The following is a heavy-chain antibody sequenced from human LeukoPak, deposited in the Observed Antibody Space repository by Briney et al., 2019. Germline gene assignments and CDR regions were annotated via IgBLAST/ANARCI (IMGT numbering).Heavy chain of an antibody. CDR3: ARGATMVRGVIITFDY. D-gene: IGHD3-10*01. Sequence: SETLSLTCTVSGGSLSSGGYYWSWIRQHPGKGLEWIGYIYYSGSTYYNPSLKSRVTISVDTSKNQFSLKLSSVTAADTAVYYCARGATMVRGVIITFDYWGQGTLVTVSS. J-gene: IGHJ4*02. V-gene: IGHV4-31*03. CDR1: GGSLSSGGYY. CDR2: IYYSGST.